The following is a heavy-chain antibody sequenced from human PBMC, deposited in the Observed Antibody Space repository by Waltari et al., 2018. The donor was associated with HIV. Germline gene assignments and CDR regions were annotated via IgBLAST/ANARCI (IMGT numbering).Heavy chain of an antibody. CDR3: ASARETMGVDLAF. CDR1: GITFSSYS. CDR2: ITPMGAKA. D-gene: IGHD3-10*01. J-gene: IGHJ4*02. V-gene: IGHV1-69*02. Sequence: QVQLVQSGAEVKTPGSSVKVSCRASGITFSSYSIHWVRRAPGQGLEWLGRITPMGAKANCARTFQGRLTITACKVTTTADMVLNNLRSDDTAVYYCASARETMGVDLAFWGQGTLVAVSS.